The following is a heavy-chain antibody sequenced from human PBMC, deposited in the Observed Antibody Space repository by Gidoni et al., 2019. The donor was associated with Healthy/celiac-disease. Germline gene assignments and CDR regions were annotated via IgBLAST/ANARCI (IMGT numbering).Heavy chain of an antibody. CDR2: IIPIFGTA. CDR3: ARGDLDDAFDI. V-gene: IGHV1-69*01. J-gene: IGHJ3*02. D-gene: IGHD3-3*01. CDR1: GGTFSSYA. Sequence: QVQLVQSGAAVKKPGSSVQVSCRASGGTFSSYAISWVRQAPGQGLEWMGGIIPIFGTANYAQKFQGRVTITADESTSTADMELSSLRSEDTAVYYCARGDLDDAFDIWGQGTMVTVSS.